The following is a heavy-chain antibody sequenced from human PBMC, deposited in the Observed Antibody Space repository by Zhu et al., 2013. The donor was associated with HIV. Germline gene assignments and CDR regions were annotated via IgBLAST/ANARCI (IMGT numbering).Heavy chain of an antibody. Sequence: QLVQSGPEVKKPGTSVKVSCKASGFTFTSSAVQWVRQARGQRLEWIGWIVVGSGNTNYAQKFQERVTITRDMSTSTAYMELSSLRSEDTAVYYCAAAYIPGGHFPXATWGQGTLVTVSS. CDR2: IVVGSGNT. V-gene: IGHV1-58*01. CDR1: GFTFTSSA. CDR3: AAAYIPGGHFPXAT. J-gene: IGHJ4*02. D-gene: IGHD5-12*01.